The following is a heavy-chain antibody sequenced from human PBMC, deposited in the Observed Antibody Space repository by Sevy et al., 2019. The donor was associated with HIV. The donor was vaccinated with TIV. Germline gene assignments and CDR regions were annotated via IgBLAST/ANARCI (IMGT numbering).Heavy chain of an antibody. V-gene: IGHV4-59*01. CDR2: IFYTGST. CDR1: GGSISGYY. CDR3: ATDHGSSTWYGWFAP. J-gene: IGHJ5*02. D-gene: IGHD6-13*01. Sequence: SETLSLTCTVSGGSISGYYWSWIRQPPGKGLEWIGYIFYTGSTNYNLSFTRRVTISVDTSKNQFSLSLTSVTAAETAEYYCATDHGSSTWYGWFAPWGQGTLVTVSS.